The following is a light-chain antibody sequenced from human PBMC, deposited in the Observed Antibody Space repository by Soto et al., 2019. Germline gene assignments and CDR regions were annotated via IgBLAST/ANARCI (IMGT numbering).Light chain of an antibody. CDR2: WAS. Sequence: DIVMTQSPDSLAVSLGERATINCKSSQSVLYSSNNKNYLAWYQQKPGQPPKLLIYWASTRESGVPDRFSGSGSGTDFTLTIGSLQAEEVAVYYCQQYDSTPYTFGQGTKLEIK. J-gene: IGKJ2*01. CDR3: QQYDSTPYT. CDR1: QSVLYSSNNKNY. V-gene: IGKV4-1*01.